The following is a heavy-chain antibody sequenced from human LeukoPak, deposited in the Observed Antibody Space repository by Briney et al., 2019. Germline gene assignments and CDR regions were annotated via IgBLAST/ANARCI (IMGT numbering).Heavy chain of an antibody. V-gene: IGHV3-33*01. CDR2: IWYDGSNK. D-gene: IGHD5-12*01. Sequence: PGRSLRLSCAASGFTFSSYGMHWVRQAPGKGLEWVAVIWYDGSNKYYADSVKGRFTISRDNSKNTLYLQMNSLRAEDTAVYYCASYSGYDHYYYYYGMDVWGQGTTVTVSS. CDR1: GFTFSSYG. CDR3: ASYSGYDHYYYYYGMDV. J-gene: IGHJ6*02.